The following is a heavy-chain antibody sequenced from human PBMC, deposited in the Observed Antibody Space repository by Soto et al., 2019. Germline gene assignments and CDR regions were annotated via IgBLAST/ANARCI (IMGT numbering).Heavy chain of an antibody. V-gene: IGHV1-69*18. CDR3: ARVVMTTVPASYYYGMDV. Sequence: QVQLVQSGAEVKKPGSSVTVSCKASGGTFSSYAISWVRQAPGQGLEWMGRIIPFIGTANYAQKLQGRVMITADESTSTAYMVLTSLRSEDTAVYYCARVVMTTVPASYYYGMDVWGQGTTVTVSS. D-gene: IGHD4-4*01. CDR1: GGTFSSYA. J-gene: IGHJ6*02. CDR2: IIPFIGTA.